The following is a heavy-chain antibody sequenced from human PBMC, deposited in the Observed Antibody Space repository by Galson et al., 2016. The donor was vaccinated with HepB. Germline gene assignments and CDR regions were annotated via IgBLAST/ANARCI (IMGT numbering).Heavy chain of an antibody. J-gene: IGHJ4*02. D-gene: IGHD5/OR15-5a*01. V-gene: IGHV6-1*01. CDR1: GDSVSSNSAA. CDR2: TYYRSEWYN. CDR3: ARVVGRGVYDGRFDY. Sequence: CAISGDSVSSNSAAWNWIRQPPSRGLEWLGRTYYRSEWYNDYAESVKSRITINPDTSKNQFSLQLNSVTPEDKAVYYCARVVGRGVYDGRFDYWGQGILATVSS.